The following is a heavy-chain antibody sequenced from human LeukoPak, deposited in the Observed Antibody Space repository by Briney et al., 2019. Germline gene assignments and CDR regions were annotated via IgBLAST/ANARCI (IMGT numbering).Heavy chain of an antibody. J-gene: IGHJ5*02. CDR2: INHSGST. D-gene: IGHD6-13*01. CDR1: GGSFSGYY. V-gene: IGHV4-34*01. Sequence: SETLSLTCAVHGGSFSGYYWSWIRQPPGKGLEWIGEINHSGSTNYNPSLKSRVTISVDTSKNQFSLKLSSVTAADTAVYYCARVLGYSSSWYYWFDPWGQGTLVTVSS. CDR3: ARVLGYSSSWYYWFDP.